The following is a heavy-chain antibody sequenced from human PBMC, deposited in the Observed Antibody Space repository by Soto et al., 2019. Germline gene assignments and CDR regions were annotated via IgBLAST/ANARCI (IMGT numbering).Heavy chain of an antibody. CDR1: GFTFDDFG. V-gene: IGHV3-30*18. D-gene: IGHD3-22*01. Sequence: QVQLVESVGGVVQPGTSLKLSCAASGFTFDDFGFHWVRQAPGKGLEWVATLSYDGSHEYYADSVKGRFTISRDNSKITLYLQLNSLKTEDTAMYYCAKGMFPRTVLDSSSPWGDYWGQGTLVTVSS. CDR3: AKGMFPRTVLDSSSPWGDY. CDR2: LSYDGSHE. J-gene: IGHJ4*02.